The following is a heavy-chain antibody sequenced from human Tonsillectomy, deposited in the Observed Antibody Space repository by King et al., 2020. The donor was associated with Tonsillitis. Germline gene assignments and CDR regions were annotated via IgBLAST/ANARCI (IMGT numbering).Heavy chain of an antibody. J-gene: IGHJ6*02. Sequence: VQLVESGGGVVQPGRSLRLSCAASGFTFSSYAMQWVRQAPGKGLEWVAVISYDRSNKYYSDSVKGRFTISRDNSKNTLYLQMNSLRAEDTAVYYCARDSGDIVATKSGMDVWGQGTTVTVSS. V-gene: IGHV3-30-3*01. CDR3: ARDSGDIVATKSGMDV. CDR2: ISYDRSNK. D-gene: IGHD5-12*01. CDR1: GFTFSSYA.